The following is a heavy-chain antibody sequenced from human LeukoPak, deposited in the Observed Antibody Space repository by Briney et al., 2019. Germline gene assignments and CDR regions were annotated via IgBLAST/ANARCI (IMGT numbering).Heavy chain of an antibody. CDR3: ATTPTYYYDAFDI. D-gene: IGHD3-10*01. CDR1: GGSISSYY. Sequence: SETLSLTCTVSGGSISSYYWSWIRQPPGKGLEWIGYIYYTGSTNYNPSLKSRVTISVDTSKNQFSLKLSSVTAADTAVYYCATTPTYYYDAFDIWGQGTMVTASS. CDR2: IYYTGST. V-gene: IGHV4-59*01. J-gene: IGHJ3*02.